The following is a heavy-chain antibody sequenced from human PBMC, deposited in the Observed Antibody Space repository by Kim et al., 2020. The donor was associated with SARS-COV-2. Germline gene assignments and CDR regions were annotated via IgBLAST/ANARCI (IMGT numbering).Heavy chain of an antibody. D-gene: IGHD3-22*01. V-gene: IGHV3-9*01. CDR2: ISWNSGSI. CDR1: GFTFDDYA. J-gene: IGHJ1*01. CDR3: AKKKDYYDSSGSAAGGYFQH. Sequence: GGSLRLSCAASGFTFDDYAMHWVRQAPGKGLEWVSGISWNSGSIGYADSVKGRFTISRDNAKNSLYLQMNSLRAEDTALYYCAKKKDYYDSSGSAAGGYFQHWGQGTLVTVSS.